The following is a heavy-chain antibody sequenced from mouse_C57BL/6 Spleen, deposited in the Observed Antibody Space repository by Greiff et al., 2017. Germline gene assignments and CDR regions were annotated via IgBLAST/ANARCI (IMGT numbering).Heavy chain of an antibody. CDR2: ISSGSSTI. V-gene: IGHV5-17*01. CDR3: ARRTMAHYYAMDY. CDR1: GFTFSDYG. Sequence: EVQRVESGGGLVKPGGSLKLSCAASGFTFSDYGMHWVRQAPEKGLEWVAYISSGSSTIYYADTVKGRFTISRDNAKNTLFLQMTSLRSEDTAMYYCARRTMAHYYAMDYWGQGTSVTVSS. D-gene: IGHD1-1*02. J-gene: IGHJ4*01.